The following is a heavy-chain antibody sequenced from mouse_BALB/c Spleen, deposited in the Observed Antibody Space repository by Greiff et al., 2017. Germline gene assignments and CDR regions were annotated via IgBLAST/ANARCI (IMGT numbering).Heavy chain of an antibody. CDR3: ARDSYDGYWVDF. CDR1: GFTFSSYG. CDR2: INSNGGRT. Sequence: DVHLVESGGGLVQPGGSLKLSCAASGFTFSSYGMSWVRQTPDKGLELVATINSNGGRTYYPDSVKGRFTISRDNAKNTLYLQMSSLKSEDTAMYYCARDSYDGYWVDFWGRGTSVTVSS. D-gene: IGHD2-3*01. J-gene: IGHJ4*01. V-gene: IGHV5-6-3*01.